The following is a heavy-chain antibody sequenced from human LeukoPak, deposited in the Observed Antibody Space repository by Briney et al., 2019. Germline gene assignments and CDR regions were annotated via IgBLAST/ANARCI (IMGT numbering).Heavy chain of an antibody. CDR2: IYGSGTI. CDR3: TRDSGTTGEVKFDP. J-gene: IGHJ5*02. CDR1: GGSTSSYY. D-gene: IGHD3-10*01. V-gene: IGHV4-4*07. Sequence: PSETLSLTCTVSGGSTSSYYWSWIRQPAGKGLEWIGRIYGSGTITYNPSLKSRVTMSVDTSNNQFSLRLTSVTAADTAMYYCTRDSGTTGEVKFDPWGQGILSPSPQ.